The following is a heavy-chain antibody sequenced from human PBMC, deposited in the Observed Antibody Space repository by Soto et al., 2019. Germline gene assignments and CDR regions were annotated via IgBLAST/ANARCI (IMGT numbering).Heavy chain of an antibody. CDR3: ARSTDPSPYSGMDV. Sequence: SLRLSCAASGFTFDDYAMHWVRQAPGKGLEWVSGISWNSGSIGYADSVKGRFTISRDNAKNSLYLQMNSLRAEDTALYYCARSTDPSPYSGMDVWGQGTTVTVSS. CDR1: GFTFDDYA. V-gene: IGHV3-9*01. D-gene: IGHD4-4*01. J-gene: IGHJ6*02. CDR2: ISWNSGSI.